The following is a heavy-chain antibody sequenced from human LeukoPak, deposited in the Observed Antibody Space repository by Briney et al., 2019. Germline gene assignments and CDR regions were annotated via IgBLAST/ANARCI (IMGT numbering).Heavy chain of an antibody. CDR3: ARVQTMVDYYFDY. CDR2: ISSSGSTI. CDR1: GFTFSSYE. J-gene: IGHJ4*02. Sequence: GGSLSLSCAASGFTFSSYEMNWVRQAPGKGLEWVSYISSSGSTIYYADSVKGRFTISRDNAKNSLYLQMNSLRAEDTAVYYCARVQTMVDYYFDYWGQGTLVTVSS. D-gene: IGHD4/OR15-4a*01. V-gene: IGHV3-48*03.